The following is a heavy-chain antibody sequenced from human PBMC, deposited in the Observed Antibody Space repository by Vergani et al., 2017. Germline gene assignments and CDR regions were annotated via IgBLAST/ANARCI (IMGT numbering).Heavy chain of an antibody. D-gene: IGHD6-13*01. Sequence: QVQLQESGPGLVKPSETLSLTCGVSGYSISNGYYWGWIRQPPGKGLEWIGSIYYSGSTNYNPSLKSRVTISVDTSKNQFSLKLSSVTAADTAVYYCAREPGIAAAGDAFDIWGQGTMVTVSS. CDR1: GYSISNGYY. V-gene: IGHV4-38-2*01. CDR2: IYYSGST. CDR3: AREPGIAAAGDAFDI. J-gene: IGHJ3*02.